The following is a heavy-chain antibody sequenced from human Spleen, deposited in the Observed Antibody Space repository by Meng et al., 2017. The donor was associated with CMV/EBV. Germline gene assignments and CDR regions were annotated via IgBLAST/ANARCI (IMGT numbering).Heavy chain of an antibody. Sequence: GESLKISCAASGFTFSSYSMSWVRQAPGKGLEWVSSISSSSNYIYYADSMKGRFTISRDNAKNSLYLQMNSLRAEDTAVYYCARDCSSSTSCYLYYYYGMDVWGQGTTVTVSS. V-gene: IGHV3-21*01. CDR2: ISSSSNYI. CDR1: GFTFSSYS. D-gene: IGHD2-2*01. J-gene: IGHJ6*02. CDR3: ARDCSSSTSCYLYYYYGMDV.